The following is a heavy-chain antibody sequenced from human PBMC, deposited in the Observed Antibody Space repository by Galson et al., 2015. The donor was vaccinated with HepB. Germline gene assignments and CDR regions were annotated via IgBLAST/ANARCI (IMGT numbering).Heavy chain of an antibody. CDR1: GFTFSSYG. Sequence: SLRLSCAASGFTFSSYGMHWVRQAPGRGLEWVAVIWYDGSNKYYADSVKGRFTISRDNSKNTLYLQMNSLRAEDTAVYYCARDLINLILEWLPRPYYYYYGMDVWGQGTTVTVSS. CDR2: IWYDGSNK. J-gene: IGHJ6*02. CDR3: ARDLINLILEWLPRPYYYYYGMDV. D-gene: IGHD3-3*01. V-gene: IGHV3-33*01.